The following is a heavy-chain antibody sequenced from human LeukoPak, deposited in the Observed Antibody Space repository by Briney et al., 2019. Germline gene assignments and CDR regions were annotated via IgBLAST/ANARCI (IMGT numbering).Heavy chain of an antibody. V-gene: IGHV1-69*06. J-gene: IGHJ6*04. D-gene: IGHD6-13*01. Sequence: GSSVKVSCKASGGTFSSYAIGWVRQAPGQGLEWMGGIIPIFGTANYAQKFQGRVTITADKSTSTAYMELSSLRSEDTAVYYCARMAAAGTGWYYYYGMDVWGKGTTVTVSS. CDR3: ARMAAAGTGWYYYYGMDV. CDR1: GGTFSSYA. CDR2: IIPIFGTA.